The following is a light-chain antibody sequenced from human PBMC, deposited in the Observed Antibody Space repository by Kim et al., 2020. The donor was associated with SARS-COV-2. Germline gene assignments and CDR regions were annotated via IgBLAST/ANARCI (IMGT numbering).Light chain of an antibody. CDR3: QQYNSYSEIT. CDR1: QSISSW. Sequence: DIQMTQSPSTLSASVGDRVTITCRASQSISSWLAWYQQKPGKAPKLLIYKASSLESGVPSRFSDSGSGTEFTLTISSLQPDDFATYYCQQYNSYSEITFGQGTRLGIK. J-gene: IGKJ5*01. V-gene: IGKV1-5*03. CDR2: KAS.